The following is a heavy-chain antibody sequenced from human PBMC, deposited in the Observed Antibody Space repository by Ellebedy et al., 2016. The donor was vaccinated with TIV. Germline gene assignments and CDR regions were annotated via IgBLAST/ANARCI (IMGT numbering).Heavy chain of an antibody. CDR2: IYPGDSDT. V-gene: IGHV5-51*01. J-gene: IGHJ5*02. D-gene: IGHD6-6*01. CDR3: ARGNNRIAARRPNWFDP. CDR1: GYSFTSYW. Sequence: PGGSLRLSCKGSGYSFTSYWIGWVRQMPGKGLEWMGIIYPGDSDTRYSPSFQGQVTISADKSISTAYLQWSSLKASDTAMYYCARGNNRIAARRPNWFDPWGQGTLVTVSS.